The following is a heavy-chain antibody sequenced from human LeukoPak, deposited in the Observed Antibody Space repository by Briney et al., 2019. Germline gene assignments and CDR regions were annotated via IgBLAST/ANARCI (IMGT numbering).Heavy chain of an antibody. CDR1: GGSISSYY. Sequence: PSETLSLTCTVPGGSISSYYWSSIRQPPRKGLEWIGYIYYSGSTNYNPSLKSRVTISVDTSKNQFSLKLSSVTAADTAVYYCARGQWEPDNWGQGTLVTVSS. CDR2: IYYSGST. V-gene: IGHV4-59*08. CDR3: ARGQWEPDN. J-gene: IGHJ4*02. D-gene: IGHD1-26*01.